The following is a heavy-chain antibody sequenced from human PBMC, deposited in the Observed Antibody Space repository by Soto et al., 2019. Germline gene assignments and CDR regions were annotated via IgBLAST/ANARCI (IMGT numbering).Heavy chain of an antibody. V-gene: IGHV3-30-3*01. CDR3: ARAPRADGMDV. CDR1: GFTFSSYA. CDR2: ISYDGSNK. J-gene: IGHJ6*02. Sequence: QVQLVESGGGVVQPGRSLRLSCAAYGFTFSSYAMHWVRQAPGKGREWVAVISYDGSNKYYADSVKGRFTISRDNAKNTLYLQMNSLRAEDTAVYYCARAPRADGMDVWGQGTTVTVSS.